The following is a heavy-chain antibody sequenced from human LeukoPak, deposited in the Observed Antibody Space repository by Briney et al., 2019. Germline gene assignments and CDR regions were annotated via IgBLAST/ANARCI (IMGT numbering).Heavy chain of an antibody. CDR1: GFTFRNYA. Sequence: SGGSLRLSCAASGFTFRNYAMNWVRQAPGKGLEWVAGIGGGDDIENADSVKGRFTGSRDDSKNTLYLQMSSLRIEDTAVYYCTKDATPFNSIWDYFDSWGQGTLVTVSA. D-gene: IGHD7-27*01. J-gene: IGHJ4*02. CDR3: TKDATPFNSIWDYFDS. CDR2: IGGGDDI. V-gene: IGHV3-23*01.